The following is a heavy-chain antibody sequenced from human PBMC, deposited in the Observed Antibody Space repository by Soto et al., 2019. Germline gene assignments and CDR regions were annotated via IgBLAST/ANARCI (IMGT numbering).Heavy chain of an antibody. V-gene: IGHV4-31*03. D-gene: IGHD6-13*01. J-gene: IGHJ6*02. CDR1: GGSISSGGYY. Sequence: PSETLSLTCTVSGGSISSGGYYWSWIGQHPGKGLEWIGYIYYSGSTYYNPSLKSRVTVSVDTSKNQFSLKLSSVTAADTAVYYCARQAGIAAAGNPLYYYQGMDVWGQGTTGTVSS. CDR2: IYYSGST. CDR3: ARQAGIAAAGNPLYYYQGMDV.